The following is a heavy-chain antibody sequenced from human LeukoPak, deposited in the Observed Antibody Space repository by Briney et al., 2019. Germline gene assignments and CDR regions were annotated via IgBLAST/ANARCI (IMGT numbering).Heavy chain of an antibody. Sequence: SETLSLTCAVYGGSFSGYYWSWIRQPPGKGLEWIGEINHSGSTNYNPSLKSRVTISVDTSKNQFSLKLSSVTAADTAVYYCARGRNRGSWQHYYYYGVDVWGQGTTVSVSS. D-gene: IGHD6-13*01. CDR2: INHSGST. CDR1: GGSFSGYY. J-gene: IGHJ6*02. V-gene: IGHV4-34*01. CDR3: ARGRNRGSWQHYYYYGVDV.